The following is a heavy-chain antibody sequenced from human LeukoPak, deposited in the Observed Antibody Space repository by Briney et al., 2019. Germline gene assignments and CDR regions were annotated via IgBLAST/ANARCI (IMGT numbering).Heavy chain of an antibody. V-gene: IGHV3-7*01. J-gene: IGHJ4*02. CDR3: ARPSLNSGSYFDY. CDR1: GFTFSSYW. Sequence: GGSLRLSCAASGFTFSSYWMSWVRQAPGKGLEWVANIKQDGSEKYYVDSVKGRFTISRDNARNSLYLQMNSLRAEDTAVYYCARPSLNSGSYFDYWGQGILVTVSS. CDR2: IKQDGSEK. D-gene: IGHD1-26*01.